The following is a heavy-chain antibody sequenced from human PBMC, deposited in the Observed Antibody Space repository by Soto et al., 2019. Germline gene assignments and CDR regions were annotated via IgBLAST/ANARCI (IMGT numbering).Heavy chain of an antibody. CDR1: GFTFSSYA. CDR2: ISGSGGST. Sequence: PGGSLRLSCAASGFTFSSYAMSWVRQAPGKGLEWVSAISGSGGSTYYADSVKGRFTISRDNSKNTLYLQMNSLRAEDTAVYYCAIPPPSMIVVVITLSPPIDYWGQGTLVTVSS. V-gene: IGHV3-23*01. J-gene: IGHJ4*02. CDR3: AIPPPSMIVVVITLSPPIDY. D-gene: IGHD3-22*01.